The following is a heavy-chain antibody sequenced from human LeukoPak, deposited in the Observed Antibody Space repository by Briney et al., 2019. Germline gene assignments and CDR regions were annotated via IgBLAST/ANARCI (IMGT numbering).Heavy chain of an antibody. CDR3: AREFCSGGGCYHYGMDV. D-gene: IGHD2-15*01. Sequence: ASVKVSCKASGYTFISYGISWVRHAPGQGLEWMGWISGYNGNTNYAQKFQGRVTMTTDTSTSTAYLELRRLRSDDTAIYYCAREFCSGGGCYHYGMDVWGQGTTVTVS. V-gene: IGHV1-18*01. J-gene: IGHJ6*02. CDR1: GYTFISYG. CDR2: ISGYNGNT.